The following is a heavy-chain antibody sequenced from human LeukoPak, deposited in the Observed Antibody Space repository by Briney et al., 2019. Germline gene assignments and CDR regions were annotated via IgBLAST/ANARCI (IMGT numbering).Heavy chain of an antibody. D-gene: IGHD2-21*02. CDR2: IYYSGST. CDR3: ASGGYCGGDCYPGYFDY. V-gene: IGHV4-59*08. Sequence: SETLSLTCTVSGGSISSYYWSWIRQPPGKGLEWIGYIYYSGSTNYNPSLKSRVTISVDTSKNQFSLKLSSVTAADTAVYYCASGGYCGGDCYPGYFDYWGQGTLVTVSS. J-gene: IGHJ4*02. CDR1: GGSISSYY.